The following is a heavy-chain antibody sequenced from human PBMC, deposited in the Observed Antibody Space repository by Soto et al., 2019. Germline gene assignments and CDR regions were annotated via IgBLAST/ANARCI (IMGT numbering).Heavy chain of an antibody. Sequence: QVQLVQSGAEVKKPGSSVKVSCKASGGTFSSYTISWVRQAPGQGLEWMGRIIPILGIANYAQKFQGRVTITADKSTSTAYMELSSLRSEDTAVYYCARDSGGRGTYYDYGMDVWGQGTTVTVSS. D-gene: IGHD1-1*01. CDR1: GGTFSSYT. J-gene: IGHJ6*02. V-gene: IGHV1-69*08. CDR2: IIPILGIA. CDR3: ARDSGGRGTYYDYGMDV.